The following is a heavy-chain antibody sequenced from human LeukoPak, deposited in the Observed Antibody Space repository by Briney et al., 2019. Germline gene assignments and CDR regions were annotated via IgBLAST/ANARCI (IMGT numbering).Heavy chain of an antibody. CDR2: IKQDASQE. J-gene: IGHJ4*02. V-gene: IGHV3-7*01. Sequence: GGSLRLSCAASGFTFSIHWMTWVRQAPGKGPEWVAHIKQDASQEYHVDSVKGRFTISRDNAKNSLCLQMNSLRAEDTAVYYCARGVVYPAWSGPHWSDYWGQGALVTVSS. CDR1: GFTFSIHW. CDR3: ARGVVYPAWSGPHWSDY. D-gene: IGHD3-3*01.